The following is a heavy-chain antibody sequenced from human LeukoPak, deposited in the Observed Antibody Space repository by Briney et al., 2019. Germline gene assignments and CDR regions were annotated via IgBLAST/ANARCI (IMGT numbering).Heavy chain of an antibody. CDR2: ISAYNGNT. D-gene: IGHD2-2*01. V-gene: IGHV1-18*01. CDR1: GYTFTSYG. J-gene: IGHJ5*02. Sequence: ASVNVSCKAYGYTFTSYGVSWVRQAPGQGLEWMGWISAYNGNTNYAQKLQGRVTMTTDTSTSTAYMELRSLRSDDTAVYYCARCPDIVVVPAATTFDPWGQGTLVTVSS. CDR3: ARCPDIVVVPAATTFDP.